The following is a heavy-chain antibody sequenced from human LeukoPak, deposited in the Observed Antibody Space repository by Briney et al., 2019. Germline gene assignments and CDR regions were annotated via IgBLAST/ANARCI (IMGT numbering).Heavy chain of an antibody. J-gene: IGHJ4*02. CDR1: GFTFSTYN. V-gene: IGHV3-21*04. Sequence: TTGGSLRLSCAASGFTFSTYNMNWVRQAPGKGLEWVSSITSSSSYIYYADSVKGRFTISRDNAKNSLYLQMNSLRAEDTAVYYCARERVEDYYYDSSGYDYWGQGTLVTVSS. CDR2: ITSSSSYI. D-gene: IGHD3-22*01. CDR3: ARERVEDYYYDSSGYDY.